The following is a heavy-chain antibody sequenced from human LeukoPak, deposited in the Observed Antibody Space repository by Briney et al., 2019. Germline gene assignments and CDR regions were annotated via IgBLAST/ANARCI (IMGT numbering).Heavy chain of an antibody. V-gene: IGHV3-43*01. J-gene: IGHJ6*03. CDR3: AKGSSTGDYYYMDV. D-gene: IGHD1-26*01. CDR2: ISWDGGST. Sequence: GGSLRLSCAASGFTFDDYTMHWVRQAPGKGLEWVSLISWDGGSTYYADSVKGRFTISRDNSKNSLYLQMNSLRTEDTALYYCAKGSSTGDYYYMDVWGKGTTVTVS. CDR1: GFTFDDYT.